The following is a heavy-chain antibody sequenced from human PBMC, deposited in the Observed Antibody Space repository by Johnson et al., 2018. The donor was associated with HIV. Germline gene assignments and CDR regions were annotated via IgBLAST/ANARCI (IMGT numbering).Heavy chain of an antibody. Sequence: VQLVESGGGLIQPGGSLRLSCAASGFTVSSNYMNWVRQAPGKGLEWVSVIYTGGSTFYADSVRGRFTISRDNSKNTLYLQMNSLRAEDTAVYYCAKTEDAFDIWGQGTMVTVSS. CDR2: IYTGGST. CDR1: GFTVSSNY. V-gene: IGHV3-66*03. CDR3: AKTEDAFDI. J-gene: IGHJ3*02.